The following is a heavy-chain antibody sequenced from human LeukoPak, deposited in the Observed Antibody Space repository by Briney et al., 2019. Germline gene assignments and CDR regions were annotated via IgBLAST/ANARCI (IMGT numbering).Heavy chain of an antibody. Sequence: PGGSLRLSCEASGFTLINYAMNWVRQAPEKGLEWVSTVSGPGTTTYYADSVKGRFTVSRDNSKNTVFLQMDSLRDEDTAVYYCATRRSGNYFVIFDYWGQGILVTVSS. J-gene: IGHJ4*02. CDR2: VSGPGTTT. CDR3: ATRRSGNYFVIFDY. CDR1: GFTLINYA. D-gene: IGHD3-22*01. V-gene: IGHV3-23*01.